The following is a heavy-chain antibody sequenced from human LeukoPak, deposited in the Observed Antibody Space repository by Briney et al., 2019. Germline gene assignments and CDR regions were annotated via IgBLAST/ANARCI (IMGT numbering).Heavy chain of an antibody. Sequence: SETLSLTCTVSGGSISSSSYYWGWIRQPPGKGLEWIGSIYYSGSTYYNPSLKSRVTISVDTSKNQFSLKLSSATAADTAVYYCARRVTIFGVVTHFDAFDIWGQGTMVTVSS. V-gene: IGHV4-39*01. CDR3: ARRVTIFGVVTHFDAFDI. J-gene: IGHJ3*02. D-gene: IGHD3-3*01. CDR1: GGSISSSSYY. CDR2: IYYSGST.